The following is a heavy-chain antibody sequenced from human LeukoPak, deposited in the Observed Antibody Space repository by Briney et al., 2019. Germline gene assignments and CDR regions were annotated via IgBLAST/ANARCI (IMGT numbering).Heavy chain of an antibody. CDR3: ARAGLGYCTSTSCLSFDY. Sequence: ASVKVSCKASGYTFTGYYMHWVRQAPGQGLEWMGWINPRTGGTNYAQNFQGRVTMTRDTPISTAYMELSRLRSDDTAVYYCARAGLGYCTSTSCLSFDYWGQGTLVTVSS. D-gene: IGHD2-2*01. V-gene: IGHV1-2*02. CDR1: GYTFTGYY. J-gene: IGHJ4*02. CDR2: INPRTGGT.